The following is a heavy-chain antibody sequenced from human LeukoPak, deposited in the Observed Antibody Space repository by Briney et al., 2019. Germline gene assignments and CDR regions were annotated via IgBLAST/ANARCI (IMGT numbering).Heavy chain of an antibody. V-gene: IGHV4-59*01. CDR1: GGSISSYS. J-gene: IGHJ4*02. Sequence: SETLSLTCTVSGGSISSYSWSWIRQPPGKGLEWIGYIYYSGGTSYNPSLKSRVTISVDTSKNQFSLNLNSVTAADTAVYYCAGESYYYDSTGRLHYYFDYWGQGTPVTVSS. CDR3: AGESYYYDSTGRLHYYFDY. D-gene: IGHD3-22*01. CDR2: IYYSGGT.